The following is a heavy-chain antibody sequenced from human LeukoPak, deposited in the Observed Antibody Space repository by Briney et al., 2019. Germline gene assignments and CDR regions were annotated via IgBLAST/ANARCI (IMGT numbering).Heavy chain of an antibody. Sequence: SETLSLTCTVSGGSISSYYWSWIRHPPGNGLEWIGYIYYSGSTNYNPSLKSRVTISVDTSMNQFSLKLSSVTAADTAVYYCARVSSGYYYVYDYWGQGTLVTVSS. CDR2: IYYSGST. J-gene: IGHJ4*02. D-gene: IGHD3-22*01. CDR1: GGSISSYY. CDR3: ARVSSGYYYVYDY. V-gene: IGHV4-59*01.